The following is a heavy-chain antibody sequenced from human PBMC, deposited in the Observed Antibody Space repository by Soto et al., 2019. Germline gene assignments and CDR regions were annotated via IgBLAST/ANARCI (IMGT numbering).Heavy chain of an antibody. D-gene: IGHD3-16*01. CDR2: INAGNGNT. V-gene: IGHV1-3*01. CDR3: ARGYGGPIGWFDP. Sequence: ASVKVSCKASGYTFTNYGISWVRQAPGQRLEWMGWINAGNGNTKYSQKFQGRVTITRDTSAGTAYMELSSLRSEDTAVYYCARGYGGPIGWFDPWGQGTLVTVSS. J-gene: IGHJ5*02. CDR1: GYTFTNYG.